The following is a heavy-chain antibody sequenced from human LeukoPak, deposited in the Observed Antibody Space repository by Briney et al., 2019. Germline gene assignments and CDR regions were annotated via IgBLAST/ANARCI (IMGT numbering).Heavy chain of an antibody. CDR2: IYTSGST. D-gene: IGHD2-2*01. Sequence: SEALSLTCTVSGGSISSYYWSWIRQPAGKGLEWIGRIYTSGSTNYNPSLKSRVTMSVDTSKNQFSLKLSSVTAADTAVYYCARGYCSSTSCYYYYGMDVWGQGTTVTVSS. CDR3: ARGYCSSTSCYYYYGMDV. J-gene: IGHJ6*02. V-gene: IGHV4-4*07. CDR1: GGSISSYY.